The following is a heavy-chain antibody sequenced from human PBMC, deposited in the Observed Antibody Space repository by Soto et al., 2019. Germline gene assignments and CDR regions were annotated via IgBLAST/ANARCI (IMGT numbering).Heavy chain of an antibody. CDR3: ARDRDPGYDYSWSYGMDV. Sequence: EVQLVESGGGLVQPGGSLRLSCAASGFTFSSYWMHWVRQAPGKGLVWVSRINSDGSSTSCADSVKGRFTISRDNAKNTLYLQMNSLRAEDTAVYYCARDRDPGYDYSWSYGMDVWGQGTTVTVSS. CDR2: INSDGSST. J-gene: IGHJ6*02. V-gene: IGHV3-74*01. D-gene: IGHD2-15*01. CDR1: GFTFSSYW.